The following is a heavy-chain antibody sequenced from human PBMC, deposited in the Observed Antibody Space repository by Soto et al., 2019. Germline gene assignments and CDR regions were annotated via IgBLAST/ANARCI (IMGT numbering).Heavy chain of an antibody. CDR3: ARANYYGSGSYVDWAGYYYGMDV. Sequence: GASVKVSCKASGYTFTSYGISWVRQAPGQGLEWMGWISAYNGNTNYAQKLQGRVTMTTDTSTSTAYMELRSLRSDDTAMYYCARANYYGSGSYVDWAGYYYGMDVWGQGTTVTVSS. CDR1: GYTFTSYG. CDR2: ISAYNGNT. D-gene: IGHD3-10*01. V-gene: IGHV1-18*04. J-gene: IGHJ6*02.